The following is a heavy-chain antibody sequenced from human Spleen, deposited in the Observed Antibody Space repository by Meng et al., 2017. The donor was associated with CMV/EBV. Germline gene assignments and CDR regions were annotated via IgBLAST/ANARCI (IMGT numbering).Heavy chain of an antibody. V-gene: IGHV3-30-3*01. CDR3: AREDQGSGWYGY. CDR1: GFTFSSYA. CDR2: ISYDGSNK. J-gene: IGHJ4*02. D-gene: IGHD6-19*01. Sequence: QGLVVESGGGVVQPGRSLRLSCAASGFTFSSYAMHWVRQAPGKGLEWVAVISYDGSNKYYADSVKGRFTISRDNSKNTLYLQMNSLRAEDTAVYYCAREDQGSGWYGYWGQGTLVTVSS.